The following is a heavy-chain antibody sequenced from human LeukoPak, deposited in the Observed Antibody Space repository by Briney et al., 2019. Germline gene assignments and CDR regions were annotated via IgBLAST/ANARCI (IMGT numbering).Heavy chain of an antibody. Sequence: ASVKVPCKASGYTFTSYAMHWVRQAPGQRLEWMGWINAGNGNTKYSQKFQGRVTITRDTSASTAYMELSSLRSEDTAVYYCARGGYCYDSSDYSDYWGQGTLVTVSS. CDR3: ARGGYCYDSSDYSDY. CDR2: INAGNGNT. V-gene: IGHV1-3*01. CDR1: GYTFTSYA. D-gene: IGHD3-22*01. J-gene: IGHJ4*02.